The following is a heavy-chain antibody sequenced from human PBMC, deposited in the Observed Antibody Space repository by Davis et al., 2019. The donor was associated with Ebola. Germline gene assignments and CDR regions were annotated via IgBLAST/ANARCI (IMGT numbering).Heavy chain of an antibody. CDR1: GFSLSTSGMG. D-gene: IGHD6-19*01. CDR3: TYVGYINGWFYFDY. CDR2: IFWDDDR. J-gene: IGHJ4*02. Sequence: SGPTLVKPTQTLTLTCTFSGFSLSTSGMGVGWIRQPPGKALECLGFIFWDDDRRYSPSLKSRLTITKDTSKNQVVLTMTNMDPADTATYYCTYVGYINGWFYFDYWGQGSLVTVSS. V-gene: IGHV2-5*02.